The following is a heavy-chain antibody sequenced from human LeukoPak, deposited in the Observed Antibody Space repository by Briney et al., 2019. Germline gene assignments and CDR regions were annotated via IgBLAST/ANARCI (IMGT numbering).Heavy chain of an antibody. CDR3: ASLPIPDYDFWSGSPAFDI. CDR2: IYTSGST. Sequence: PSETLSLTCTVSGGSISSGSYYWSWIRQPAGKGLEWIGRIYTSGSTNYNPSLKSRVTISVDTSKNQFSLKLSSVTAADTAVYYCASLPIPDYDFWSGSPAFDIWGQGTMVTVSS. J-gene: IGHJ3*02. CDR1: GGSISSGSYY. D-gene: IGHD3-3*01. V-gene: IGHV4-61*02.